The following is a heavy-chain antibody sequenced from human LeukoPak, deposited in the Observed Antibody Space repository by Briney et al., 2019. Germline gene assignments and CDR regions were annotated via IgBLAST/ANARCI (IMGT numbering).Heavy chain of an antibody. Sequence: GVSLRLSCAASGFTFSSYEMNWVRQAPGKGLEWVSYISISGSTIYYADSVKGRFTISRDKGKNSLYLHMNSLRAEATSVYYGARVGGPGSYYIGFHFDYWGQGNLVTVSS. CDR1: GFTFSSYE. D-gene: IGHD3-10*01. CDR2: ISISGSTI. CDR3: ARVGGPGSYYIGFHFDY. V-gene: IGHV3-48*03. J-gene: IGHJ4*02.